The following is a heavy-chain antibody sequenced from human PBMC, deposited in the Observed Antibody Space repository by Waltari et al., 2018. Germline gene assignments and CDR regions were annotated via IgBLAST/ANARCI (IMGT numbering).Heavy chain of an antibody. CDR3: ANLLS. V-gene: IGHV3-23*04. Sequence: EVQLVESGGDLVQPGGSLRLSCAASGFTFSSYTIYWVRQAPGKGLEWVSTIIGGGGAYCADSVKGRFTISRDNSRNTVFLQMNTLRVEDTAVYYCANLLSWGQGTTVAVSS. CDR2: IIGGGGA. J-gene: IGHJ5*02. D-gene: IGHD3-3*01. CDR1: GFTFSSYT.